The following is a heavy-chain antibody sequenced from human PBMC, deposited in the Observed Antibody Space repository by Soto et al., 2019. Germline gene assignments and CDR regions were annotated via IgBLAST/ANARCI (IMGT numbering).Heavy chain of an antibody. J-gene: IGHJ6*02. V-gene: IGHV3-23*01. CDR2: ISGSGGST. CDR3: AKSGPPDYYYYYGMDV. Sequence: VQLLESGGGLVQPGGSLRLSCAASGFTFSSYAMSWVRQAPGKGLEWVSAISGSGGSTYYADSVKGRFTISRDNSKNTLYLQMNSLRAEDTAVYYCAKSGPPDYYYYYGMDVWGQGTTVTVSS. CDR1: GFTFSSYA.